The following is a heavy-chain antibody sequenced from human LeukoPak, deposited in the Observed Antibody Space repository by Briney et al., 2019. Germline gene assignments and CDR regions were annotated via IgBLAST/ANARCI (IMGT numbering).Heavy chain of an antibody. V-gene: IGHV4-59*01. Sequence: PSETLSLTCTVSGGSISSYYWSWIRQPPGKGLEWIGYISYSGSTKYNPSLKSRVTISVDTSKNQLSLKLSSVTAADTAVYYCARGPYGGYYFDYWGQGTLVIVSS. D-gene: IGHD4-23*01. CDR1: GGSISSYY. CDR3: ARGPYGGYYFDY. CDR2: ISYSGST. J-gene: IGHJ4*02.